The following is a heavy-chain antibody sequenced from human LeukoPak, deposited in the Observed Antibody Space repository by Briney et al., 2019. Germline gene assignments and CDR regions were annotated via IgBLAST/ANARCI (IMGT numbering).Heavy chain of an antibody. CDR3: ARAVIVVAAATQRNWFDP. D-gene: IGHD2-15*01. Sequence: SETLSLTCAVSGGSISNSNYHWGWIRQPPGKGLEWIGSICSTGSAYYNPSLRSRVTISVDTSKNQFSLKLSSVTAADTAIYYCARAVIVVAAATQRNWFDPWGQGTLVTVSS. V-gene: IGHV4-39*07. CDR2: ICSTGSA. CDR1: GGSISNSNYH. J-gene: IGHJ5*02.